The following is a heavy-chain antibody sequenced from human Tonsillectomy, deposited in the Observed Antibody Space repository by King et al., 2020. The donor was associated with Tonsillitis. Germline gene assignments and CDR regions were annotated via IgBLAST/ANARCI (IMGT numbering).Heavy chain of an antibody. CDR2: IWSDGSNK. CDR3: AKDESRGNSGYYFDY. V-gene: IGHV3-33*06. Sequence: VQLVESGGGVVQPGRSLRLSCAASGFTFRSYGMHWVRQAPGRGLEWVALIWSDGSNKHYADSVKGRFTISRDNSKNTLYLQMNSLRAEDTAVYYCAKDESRGNSGYYFDYWGQGTLVTVSS. D-gene: IGHD2/OR15-2a*01. CDR1: GFTFRSYG. J-gene: IGHJ4*02.